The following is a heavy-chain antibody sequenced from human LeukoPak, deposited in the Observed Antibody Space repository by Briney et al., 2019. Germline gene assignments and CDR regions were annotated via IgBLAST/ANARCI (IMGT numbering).Heavy chain of an antibody. CDR2: IRYDGSNK. D-gene: IGHD2-2*01. V-gene: IGHV3-30*02. CDR1: GFTFSSYG. CDR3: AKVDSVGPNWFDP. Sequence: GGSLRLSCAASGFTFSSYGMHWVRQAPGKGLEWVAFIRYDGSNKYYADSVKGRLTISRDNSKNTLYLQMNSLRAEDTAVYYCAKVDSVGPNWFDPWGQGTLVTVSS. J-gene: IGHJ5*02.